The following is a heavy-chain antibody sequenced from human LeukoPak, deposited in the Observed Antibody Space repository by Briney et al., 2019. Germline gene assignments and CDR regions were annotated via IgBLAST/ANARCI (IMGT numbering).Heavy chain of an antibody. CDR1: GYSISSGYY. Sequence: SETLSLTCTVSGYSISSGYYWGWIWQPPGKGLEWIGSIYHSGSTYYNPSLKSRVTISVDTSKNQFSLKLSSVTAADTAVYYCARDADSSSWYRIYWGQGTLVTVSS. V-gene: IGHV4-38-2*02. CDR3: ARDADSSSWYRIY. CDR2: IYHSGST. J-gene: IGHJ4*02. D-gene: IGHD6-13*01.